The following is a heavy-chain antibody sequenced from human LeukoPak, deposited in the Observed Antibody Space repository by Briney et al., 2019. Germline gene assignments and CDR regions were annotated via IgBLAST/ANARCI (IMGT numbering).Heavy chain of an antibody. V-gene: IGHV3-30*02. D-gene: IGHD7-27*01. Sequence: AGSLRLSCAASGFTFSTYGMHWVRQAPGKGLEWVAFVRYDGSNKYYADSVKGRFTISRDNSKNTLYLQMNSLRPEDTAVYYCAKDLGYWGQGTLVTVSS. J-gene: IGHJ4*02. CDR2: VRYDGSNK. CDR3: AKDLGY. CDR1: GFTFSTYG.